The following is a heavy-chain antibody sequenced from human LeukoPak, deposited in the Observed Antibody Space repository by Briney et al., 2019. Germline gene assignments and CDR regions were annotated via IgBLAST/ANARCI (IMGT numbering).Heavy chain of an antibody. V-gene: IGHV4-59*08. CDR1: GGSISSYY. J-gene: IGHJ3*01. CDR2: IYYSGST. CDR3: ARHDGSSWYYAFDV. D-gene: IGHD6-13*01. Sequence: PSETLSLTCTVSGGSISSYYWSWIRQPPGKGLEWIGYIYYSGSTNYNPSLKSRVTISLDTSKNQFSLELSSVTAADTAVYYCARHDGSSWYYAFDVWGQGTMVTVSS.